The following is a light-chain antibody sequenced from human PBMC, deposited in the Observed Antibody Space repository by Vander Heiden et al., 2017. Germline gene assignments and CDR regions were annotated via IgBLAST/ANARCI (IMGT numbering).Light chain of an antibody. J-gene: IGKJ2*01. CDR2: KAS. CDR1: RTISTW. Sequence: DIEITKSPSTLSLSLGDRVTIPSRPSRTISTWLAWYQQKPGKPPKLLIYKASSLQSGVPSTFSGSGSGTEFSLTISSLQPDDFATYYCQQYNTAPYTFGQGTNLQIK. CDR3: QQYNTAPYT. V-gene: IGKV1-5*03.